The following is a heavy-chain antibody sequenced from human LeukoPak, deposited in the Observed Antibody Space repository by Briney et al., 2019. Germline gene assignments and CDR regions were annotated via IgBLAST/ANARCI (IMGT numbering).Heavy chain of an antibody. D-gene: IGHD5-18*01. CDR1: GFTFSSYA. Sequence: GGSLRLSCAASGFTFSSYAMHWVRQAPGKGLEWVAVISYDGSNKYYADSVKGRFTISRDNSKNTLYLQMNSLRAEDTAVYYCARDRKGGYSYGYGAFDIWGQGTMVTVSS. V-gene: IGHV3-30-3*01. CDR2: ISYDGSNK. CDR3: ARDRKGGYSYGYGAFDI. J-gene: IGHJ3*02.